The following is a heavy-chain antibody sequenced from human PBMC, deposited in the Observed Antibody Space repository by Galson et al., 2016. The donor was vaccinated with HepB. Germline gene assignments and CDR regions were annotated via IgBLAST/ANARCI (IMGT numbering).Heavy chain of an antibody. CDR2: IYPGDSDA. CDR1: GYSFARFW. CDR3: ASPGWRGTWSLDF. Sequence: QSGAEVKKPGESLRISCEASGYSFARFWIGWVPQLPGKGLEWMGIIYPGDSDARYSPSLQGQVTISVDKSISTAYLQWSSLEASDSAMYYCASPGWRGTWSLDFWGQGTLVTVSS. J-gene: IGHJ4*02. D-gene: IGHD3-3*01. V-gene: IGHV5-51*03.